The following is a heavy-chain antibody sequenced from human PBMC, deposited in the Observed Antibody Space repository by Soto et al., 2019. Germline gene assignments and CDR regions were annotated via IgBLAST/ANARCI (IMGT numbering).Heavy chain of an antibody. Sequence: PSETLSLTCAVSGGSISSGGYSWSWIRQPPGKGLEWIGYIYHSGSTYYNPSLKSRVTISVDRSKNQFSLKLSSVTAADTAVYYCARDRGSSWFDYWGQGTLVTVSS. CDR2: IYHSGST. J-gene: IGHJ4*02. CDR1: GGSISSGGYS. V-gene: IGHV4-30-2*01. D-gene: IGHD6-13*01. CDR3: ARDRGSSWFDY.